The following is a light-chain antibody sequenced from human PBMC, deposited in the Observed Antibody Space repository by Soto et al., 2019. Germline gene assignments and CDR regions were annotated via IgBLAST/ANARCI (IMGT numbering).Light chain of an antibody. Sequence: EIVMTQSPATLSVSPGERATLSCRASQSVSRKLAWYQQKPGQAPRLLIYGASTRATGIPARFSGSGSGTEFTLTISSLQSEDLAVYYCQQYNSWPPFLTFGGGTKVEIK. V-gene: IGKV3-15*01. CDR1: QSVSRK. J-gene: IGKJ4*01. CDR2: GAS. CDR3: QQYNSWPPFLT.